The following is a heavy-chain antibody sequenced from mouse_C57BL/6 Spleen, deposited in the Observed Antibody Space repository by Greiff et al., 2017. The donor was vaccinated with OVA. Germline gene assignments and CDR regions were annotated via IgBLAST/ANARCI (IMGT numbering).Heavy chain of an antibody. V-gene: IGHV1-55*01. CDR1: GYTFTSYW. Sequence: QVQLQQPGAELVKPGASVKMSCKASGYTFTSYWITWVKQRPGQGLAWIGDIYPGSGSTNYNEKFKSKATLTVDTSSSTAYMQLSSLTSEDSAVYYCARHGYSYYAMDYWGQGTSVTVSS. CDR3: ARHGYSYYAMDY. CDR2: IYPGSGST. D-gene: IGHD2-3*01. J-gene: IGHJ4*01.